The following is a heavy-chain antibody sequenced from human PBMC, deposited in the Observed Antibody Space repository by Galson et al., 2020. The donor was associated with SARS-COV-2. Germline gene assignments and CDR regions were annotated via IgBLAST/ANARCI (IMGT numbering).Heavy chain of an antibody. CDR3: AREKDMLVMGFDY. CDR2: ISSSTPYI. CDR1: GFTLPRYA. J-gene: IGHJ4*02. Sequence: RGSLRLSCAASGFTLPRYAMHCVRQPPGKGLEWVSSISSSTPYIFYADSVKGQFTISRNNARNSLYLQMNSLRADDTAMYYCAREKDMLVMGFDYWGQGIPVTVSS. V-gene: IGHV3-21*01. D-gene: IGHD2-8*01.